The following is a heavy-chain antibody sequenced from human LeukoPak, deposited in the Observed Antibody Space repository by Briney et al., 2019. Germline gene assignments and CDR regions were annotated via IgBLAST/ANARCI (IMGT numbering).Heavy chain of an antibody. CDR2: ITSSGSTI. Sequence: GGSLRLSCEASGVTFNGSGIHWVRQAPGKGLEWVSYITSSGSTIYYADSVKGRFTISRDNAKNSLYLQMNSLRAEDTAVYYCARNDRGAFDIWGQGTMVTVSS. CDR1: GVTFNGSG. D-gene: IGHD3-22*01. V-gene: IGHV3-48*04. J-gene: IGHJ3*02. CDR3: ARNDRGAFDI.